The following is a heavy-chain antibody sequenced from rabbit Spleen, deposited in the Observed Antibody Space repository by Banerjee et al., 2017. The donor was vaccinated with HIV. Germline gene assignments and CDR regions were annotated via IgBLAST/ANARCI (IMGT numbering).Heavy chain of an antibody. J-gene: IGHJ4*01. CDR2: IYTGNGKN. V-gene: IGHV1S45*01. CDR1: GFSFSSGYD. Sequence: QEELVESGGGLVKPGASLTLICTASGFSFSSGYDISWVRQAPGKGLEWIGFIYTGNGKNYYANWAKGRFTISKTSSTTVTLQMTSLTAADTATYFCARGSAAMTMVITGFYFNLWGQGTLVTVS. D-gene: IGHD2-1*01. CDR3: ARGSAAMTMVITGFYFNL.